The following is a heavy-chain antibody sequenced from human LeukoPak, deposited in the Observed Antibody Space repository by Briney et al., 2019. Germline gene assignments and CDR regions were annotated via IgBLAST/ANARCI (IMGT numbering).Heavy chain of an antibody. D-gene: IGHD2-8*02. CDR1: GYTXTNYY. V-gene: IGHV1-46*01. CDR3: AREESGGYFDY. CDR2: SNPTGSST. J-gene: IGHJ4*02. Sequence: GASVKVSCKASGYTXTNYYMHWVRQAPGQGLEWMGLSNPTGSSTSYAQKFRGRVTMTRDTSTTTVYMELSSLRSEDTAVYYCAREESGGYFDYWGQGTLVTVSS.